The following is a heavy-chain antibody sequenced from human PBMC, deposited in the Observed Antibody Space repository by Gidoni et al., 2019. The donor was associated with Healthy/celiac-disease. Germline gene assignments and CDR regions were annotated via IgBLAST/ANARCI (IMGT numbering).Heavy chain of an antibody. D-gene: IGHD4-17*01. CDR2: FDPEDGET. Sequence: QVQLFQSGAEVTKPGASVQVSCKVSGYTLTELSMHWVRQAPGKGLEWMGGFDPEDGETIYAQKFQGRVTMTEDTSTDTAYRELSSRRSEDTAVYYCATLDYSGNDAFDIWGQGTMVTVSS. V-gene: IGHV1-24*01. CDR3: ATLDYSGNDAFDI. J-gene: IGHJ3*02. CDR1: GYTLTELS.